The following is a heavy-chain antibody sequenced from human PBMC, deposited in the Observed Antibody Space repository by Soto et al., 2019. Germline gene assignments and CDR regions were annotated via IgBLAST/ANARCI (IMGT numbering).Heavy chain of an antibody. CDR3: ARIGQYYYDSGGYSPYTQSYYYYGMDV. J-gene: IGHJ6*02. CDR2: INAGNGNT. D-gene: IGHD3-22*01. Sequence: GASVKVSCKASGYTLTSYAMHWVRQAPGQRLEWMGWINAGNGNTKYSQKFQGRVTITRDTSASTAYMELSSLRSEDTAVYYCARIGQYYYDSGGYSPYTQSYYYYGMDVWGQGTTVTVSS. V-gene: IGHV1-3*01. CDR1: GYTLTSYA.